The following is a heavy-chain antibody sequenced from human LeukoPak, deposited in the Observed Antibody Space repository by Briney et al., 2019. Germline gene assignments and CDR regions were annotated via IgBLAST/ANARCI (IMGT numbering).Heavy chain of an antibody. J-gene: IGHJ4*02. CDR1: GFTGSSNY. V-gene: IGHV3-66*01. D-gene: IGHD1-26*01. CDR2: IYSGGST. Sequence: PGGSLRLSCAASGFTGSSNYLSWVRQAPGKGLEWVSVIYSGGSTYYADSVKGRFTISRDNSKNTLYLQMNSLRAEDTAVYYCARDQKVGATDRDFDYWGQGTLVTVSS. CDR3: ARDQKVGATDRDFDY.